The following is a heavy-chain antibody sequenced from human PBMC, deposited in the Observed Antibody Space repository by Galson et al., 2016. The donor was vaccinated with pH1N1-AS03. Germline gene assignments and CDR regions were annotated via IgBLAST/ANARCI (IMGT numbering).Heavy chain of an antibody. CDR1: GFTFPGYG. D-gene: IGHD2-15*01. V-gene: IGHV3-30*02. J-gene: IGHJ4*02. CDR3: VKEEGLGGQRDH. Sequence: SLRLSCAASGFTFPGYGMHWVRQAPGKGLEWVAFIQYDESYKNYAGSVRGRFTISRDISRSTLFLQMNSLRIDDTAVYFCVKEEGLGGQRDHWGQGTLVTASS. CDR2: IQYDESYK.